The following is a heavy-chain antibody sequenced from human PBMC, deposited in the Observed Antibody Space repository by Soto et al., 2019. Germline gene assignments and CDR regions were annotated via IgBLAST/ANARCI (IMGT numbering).Heavy chain of an antibody. CDR1: GGSISSYY. V-gene: IGHV4-59*01. D-gene: IGHD2-2*01. J-gene: IGHJ5*02. Sequence: SETLSLTCTVSGGSISSYYWSWIRQPPGKGLEWIGYIYYSGSTNYNPSLKSRVTISVDTSKNQFSLKLSSVTAADTAVYYCARALLGPAAHINLFDPFGQGTLVTVS. CDR2: IYYSGST. CDR3: ARALLGPAAHINLFDP.